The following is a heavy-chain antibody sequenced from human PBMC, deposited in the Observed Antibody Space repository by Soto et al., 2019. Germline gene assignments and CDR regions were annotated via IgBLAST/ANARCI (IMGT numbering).Heavy chain of an antibody. CDR2: ISDSASST. V-gene: IGHV3-23*01. Sequence: GGSLRLSCAASGFTFSSYVMSWVRQAPGKGLEWVSTISDSASSTYYTDSVKGRFTISRDNSKNTLYLQMNSLRAEDTAIYYCAKDICAYSSGSCYFDYWGQGTLVTVSS. D-gene: IGHD6-19*01. CDR1: GFTFSSYV. CDR3: AKDICAYSSGSCYFDY. J-gene: IGHJ4*02.